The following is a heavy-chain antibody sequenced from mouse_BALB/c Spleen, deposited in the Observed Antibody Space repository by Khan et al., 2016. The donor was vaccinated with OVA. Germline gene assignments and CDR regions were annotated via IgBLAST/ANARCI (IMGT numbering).Heavy chain of an antibody. CDR1: GYSFTGYF. D-gene: IGHD1-1*01. CDR2: INPHIGET. CDR3: ARKNGSDFDY. Sequence: VQLQQSGPELVKPGASVKISCKASGYSFTGYFMNWVMQSHGKSLEWIGRINPHIGETFYNQKFMDKATLTVDESSSTALMELRSLASEDSAVYYCARKNGSDFDYWGQGTTLTVSS. V-gene: IGHV1-20*02. J-gene: IGHJ2*01.